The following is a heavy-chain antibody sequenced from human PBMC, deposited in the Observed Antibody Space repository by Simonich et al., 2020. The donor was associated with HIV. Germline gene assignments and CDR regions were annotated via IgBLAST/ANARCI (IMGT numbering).Heavy chain of an antibody. Sequence: EVQLVESGGGLVQPGGSLRLSCAASGFTFKSYWMHWVRQAPGQGRMGVSRSNRDGSSTSYADSVKGRFTISRDNAKNTLYLQMNSLRGEDTAVYYCVRGPPKFYDDALDFWGQGTMVSVSS. CDR2: SNRDGSST. D-gene: IGHD5-12*01. V-gene: IGHV3-74*01. J-gene: IGHJ3*01. CDR1: GFTFKSYW. CDR3: VRGPPKFYDDALDF.